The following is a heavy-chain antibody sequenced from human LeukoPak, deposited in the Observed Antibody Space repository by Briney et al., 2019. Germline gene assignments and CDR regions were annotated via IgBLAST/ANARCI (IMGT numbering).Heavy chain of an antibody. CDR2: INPNSGNT. CDR1: EYTFTNYD. CDR3: ARGRGRYSYGYESAFDI. J-gene: IGHJ3*02. V-gene: IGHV1-8*01. Sequence: ASVQVSCKASEYTFTNYDINWVRQATGQGLEWMGWINPNSGNTGYTQKFQGRVTMTRNTSISTAYMELSSLRSEDTAVYYCARGRGRYSYGYESAFDIWGQGTMVTVSS. D-gene: IGHD5-18*01.